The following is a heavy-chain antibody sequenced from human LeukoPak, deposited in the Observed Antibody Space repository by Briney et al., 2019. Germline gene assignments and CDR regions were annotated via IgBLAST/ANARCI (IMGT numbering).Heavy chain of an antibody. CDR2: IYYSGST. D-gene: IGHD3-10*01. Sequence: SETLSLTCTVSGGSISSYYWSWIRQPPGKGLEWIGYIYYSGSTNYNPSLKSRVTISVDTSKNQFSLKLSSVTAADTAVYYCARVEPHGSGSYDYWGQGTLVTVSS. V-gene: IGHV4-59*01. CDR3: ARVEPHGSGSYDY. J-gene: IGHJ4*02. CDR1: GGSISSYY.